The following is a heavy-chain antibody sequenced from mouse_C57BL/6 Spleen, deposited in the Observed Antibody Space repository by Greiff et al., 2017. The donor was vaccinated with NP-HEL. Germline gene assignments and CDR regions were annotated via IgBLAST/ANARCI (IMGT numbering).Heavy chain of an antibody. J-gene: IGHJ2*01. CDR1: GFTFSSYA. CDR2: ISDGGSYT. Sequence: EVKLQESGGGLVKPGGSLKLSCAASGFTFSSYAMSWVRQTPEKRLEWVATISDGGSYTYYPDNVKGRFTISRDNAKNNLYLQMSHLKSEDTAMYYCARDRDSNDYFDYWGQGTTLTVSS. V-gene: IGHV5-4*01. D-gene: IGHD2-5*01. CDR3: ARDRDSNDYFDY.